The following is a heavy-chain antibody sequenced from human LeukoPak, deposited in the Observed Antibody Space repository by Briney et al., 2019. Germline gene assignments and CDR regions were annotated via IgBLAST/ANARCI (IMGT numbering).Heavy chain of an antibody. CDR3: ARGSTGYSSGWGWVARTSFDY. V-gene: IGHV4-34*01. J-gene: IGHJ4*02. CDR2: INHSGST. Sequence: SGTLSLTCAVYGGSFSGYYWSWIRQPPGKGLEWIGEINHSGSTNYNPSLKSRVTISVDTSKNQFSLKLSSVTAADTAVYYCARGSTGYSSGWGWVARTSFDYWGQGTLVTVSS. CDR1: GGSFSGYY. D-gene: IGHD6-19*01.